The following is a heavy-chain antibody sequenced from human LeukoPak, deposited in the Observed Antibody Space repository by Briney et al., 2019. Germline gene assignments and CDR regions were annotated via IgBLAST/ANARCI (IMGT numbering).Heavy chain of an antibody. Sequence: GGSLILSCAASGFTFSTYSMNWVRQAPGKGLEWVSYISSSGSTIYYADSVKGRFTISRDNAKNSLYLQMNSLRAEDTAVYYCARGGMGATTDYFDYWGQGTLVTVSS. J-gene: IGHJ4*02. CDR2: ISSSGSTI. CDR1: GFTFSTYS. CDR3: ARGGMGATTDYFDY. D-gene: IGHD1-26*01. V-gene: IGHV3-48*04.